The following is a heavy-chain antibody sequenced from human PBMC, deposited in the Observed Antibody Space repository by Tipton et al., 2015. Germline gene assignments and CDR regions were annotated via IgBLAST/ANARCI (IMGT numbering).Heavy chain of an antibody. CDR1: GFNFNNYA. J-gene: IGHJ4*02. CDR3: ARDPRDGYGHFDL. Sequence: SLRLSCAASGFNFNNYAMSRVRQAPGKGLEWVSGISWNSGRIDYADSVKGRFTISRDNAKNSLYLQMISLRAEDTALYYCARDPRDGYGHFDLWGQGTLVTVSS. CDR2: ISWNSGRI. D-gene: IGHD5-18*01. V-gene: IGHV3-9*01.